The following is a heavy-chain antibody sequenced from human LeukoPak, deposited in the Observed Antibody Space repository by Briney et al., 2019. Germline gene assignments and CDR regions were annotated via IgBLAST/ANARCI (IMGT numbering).Heavy chain of an antibody. CDR3: ARDYGCSSTSCYTTNWFDP. Sequence: ASVKVSCKASGGTFSSYAISWVRQAPGQGLEWMGGIIPIFGTANYAQKFQGRVTITADESTSTAYMELSSLRSEDTAVYYCARDYGCSSTSCYTTNWFDPWGQGTLVTVSS. CDR2: IIPIFGTA. V-gene: IGHV1-69*13. D-gene: IGHD2-2*02. CDR1: GGTFSSYA. J-gene: IGHJ5*02.